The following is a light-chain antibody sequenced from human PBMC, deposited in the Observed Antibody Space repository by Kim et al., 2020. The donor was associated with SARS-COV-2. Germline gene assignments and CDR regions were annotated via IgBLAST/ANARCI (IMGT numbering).Light chain of an antibody. Sequence: QSITISCTGTSSDVGAYTHVSWYQQHPGKAPKLMIYDVSNRPSGVSPRFSGSKSGNTASLTISGLQAEDEADYYCSSFKSTTTWVFGVGTKLTVL. CDR2: DVS. J-gene: IGLJ3*02. CDR1: SSDVGAYTH. V-gene: IGLV2-14*03. CDR3: SSFKSTTTWV.